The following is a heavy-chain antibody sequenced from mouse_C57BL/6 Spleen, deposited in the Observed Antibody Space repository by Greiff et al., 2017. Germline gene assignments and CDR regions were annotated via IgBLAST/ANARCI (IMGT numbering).Heavy chain of an antibody. CDR1: GYTFTSYW. Sequence: VQLQQPGAELVKPGASVKMSCKASGYTFTSYWITWVKQRPGQGLEWIGDIYPGSGSTNYNEKFKSKATLTVDTSSSTAYMQLSSLTSEDSAVYYCARDSNYEEDAMDYWGQGTSVTVSS. CDR3: ARDSNYEEDAMDY. D-gene: IGHD2-5*01. CDR2: IYPGSGST. J-gene: IGHJ4*01. V-gene: IGHV1-55*01.